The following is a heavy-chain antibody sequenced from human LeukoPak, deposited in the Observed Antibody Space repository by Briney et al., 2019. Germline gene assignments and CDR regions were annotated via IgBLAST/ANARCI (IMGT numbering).Heavy chain of an antibody. CDR3: AKADYDSSGYLTTGAFDI. D-gene: IGHD3-22*01. CDR1: GFTFSSYS. Sequence: GGSLRLSCAASGFTFSSYSMSWVRQAPGKGLEWVSAISGSGGSTYYADSVKGRFTISRDNSKNTLYLQMNSLRAEDTAVYYCAKADYDSSGYLTTGAFDIWGQGTMVTVSS. J-gene: IGHJ3*02. V-gene: IGHV3-23*01. CDR2: ISGSGGST.